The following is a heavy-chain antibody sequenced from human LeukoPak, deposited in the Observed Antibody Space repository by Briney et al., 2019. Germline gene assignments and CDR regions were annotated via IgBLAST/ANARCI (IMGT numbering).Heavy chain of an antibody. CDR3: TTDLEWILVL. CDR1: GLTVTNAW. J-gene: IGHJ4*02. CDR2: IASKTDGGTT. Sequence: GGSLRLSCAASGLTVTNAWMNWVRQAPGKGLEWVGRIASKTDGGTTDYAAPVKGRFTISRDDSKNTLYLQMNSLKTEYTAVYYCTTDLEWILVLWGQGTLVTVSS. D-gene: IGHD5-18*01. V-gene: IGHV3-15*04.